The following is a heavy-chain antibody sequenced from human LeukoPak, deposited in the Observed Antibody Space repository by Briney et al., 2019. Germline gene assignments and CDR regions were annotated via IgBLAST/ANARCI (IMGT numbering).Heavy chain of an antibody. D-gene: IGHD2-15*01. CDR2: TFYRSKWYN. CDR1: GGSVSNKDAA. J-gene: IGHJ4*02. V-gene: IGHV6-1*01. Sequence: PSQTLSLTCAISGGSVSNKDAAWNWIRESPSRGLEWLGRTFYRSKWYNDYAVSVKGRIIVSADTSKNQFSLHLNSVTPDDTAVYYCGRTVGYFNYWGQGILVTVSS. CDR3: GRTVGYFNY.